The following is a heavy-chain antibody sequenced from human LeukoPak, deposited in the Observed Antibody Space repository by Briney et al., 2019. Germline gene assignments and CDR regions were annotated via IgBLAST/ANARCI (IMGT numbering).Heavy chain of an antibody. CDR1: GFTFSSYA. D-gene: IGHD6-13*01. Sequence: PGGSLRLSCAASGFTFSSYAMHWVRQAPGKGLEWVAVISYDGSNKYYADSVKGRFTISRDNSKNTPYLQMNSLKIEDTAVYYCTTDLLAAVGLVSFFDFWGQGALVTVSS. J-gene: IGHJ4*02. V-gene: IGHV3-30-3*01. CDR2: ISYDGSNK. CDR3: TTDLLAAVGLVSFFDF.